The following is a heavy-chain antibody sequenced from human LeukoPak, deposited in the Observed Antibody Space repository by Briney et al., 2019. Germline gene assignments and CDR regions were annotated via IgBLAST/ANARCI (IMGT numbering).Heavy chain of an antibody. J-gene: IGHJ5*02. CDR1: GGTFSSYA. V-gene: IGHV1-69*05. CDR2: IIPIFGTA. D-gene: IGHD3-3*01. Sequence: SVKVSCKASGGTFSSYAISWVRPAPGQGVGWVGRIIPIFGTANYAQKFQGRVTITTDESTSTAYRELSSLRSEDTAVYYCARDWGLAYDFWSSYYKGNWFDPWGQGTLVTVSS. CDR3: ARDWGLAYDFWSSYYKGNWFDP.